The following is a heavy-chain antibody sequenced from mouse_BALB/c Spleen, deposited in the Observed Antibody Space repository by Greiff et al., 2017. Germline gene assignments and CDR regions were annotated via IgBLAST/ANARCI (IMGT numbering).Heavy chain of an antibody. V-gene: IGHV5-12-1*01. J-gene: IGHJ2*01. Sequence: DVKLVESGGGLVKPGGSLKLSCAASGFAFSSYDMSWVRQTPEKRLEWVAYISSGGGSTYYPDTVKGRFTISRDNAKNTLYLQMSSLKSEDTAMYYCARQGAGYFDYWGQGTTLTVSS. CDR3: ARQGAGYFDY. CDR1: GFAFSSYD. CDR2: ISSGGGST.